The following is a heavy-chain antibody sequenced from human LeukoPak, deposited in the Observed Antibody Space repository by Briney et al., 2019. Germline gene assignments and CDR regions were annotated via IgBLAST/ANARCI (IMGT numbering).Heavy chain of an antibody. CDR3: AKDAPGAGGSDY. CDR2: IGISDVDK. J-gene: IGHJ4*02. Sequence: GGSLRLSSAGSGFTICSQAMSWVRQAPGKGLDCVSTIGISDVDKHYADSVKGRFTISRDNSKNTLYLQMNSLRAGDTAVYYRAKDAPGAGGSDYWGQGTLVTVSS. D-gene: IGHD1-14*01. CDR1: GFTICSQA. V-gene: IGHV3-23*01.